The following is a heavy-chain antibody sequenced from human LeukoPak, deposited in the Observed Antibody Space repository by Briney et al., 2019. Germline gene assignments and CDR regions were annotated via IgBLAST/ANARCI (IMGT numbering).Heavy chain of an antibody. CDR2: ISSGGSAI. Sequence: GGSLRLSCGASGXTFSSYEMNWVRQAPGKGLEWVSYISSGGSAIYYADSVKGRFTISRDNAKSSLYLQMNSLRAEDTAVYYCARNDYSSSSYFYWGRGTLVTVSS. V-gene: IGHV3-48*03. CDR1: GXTFSSYE. D-gene: IGHD6-6*01. CDR3: ARNDYSSSSYFY. J-gene: IGHJ4*02.